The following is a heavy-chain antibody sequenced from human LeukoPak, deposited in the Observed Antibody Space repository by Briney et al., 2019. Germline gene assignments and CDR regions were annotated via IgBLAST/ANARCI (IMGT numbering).Heavy chain of an antibody. CDR2: IYSSGNS. CDR3: AREGIARDGFNYYAN. D-gene: IGHD5-24*01. V-gene: IGHV3-66*03. CDR1: GFTVSSSY. J-gene: IGHJ1*01. Sequence: GGSLRLSCAASGFTVSSSYMSWVRQAPGKGLEWVSMIYSSGNSYYADPVKGRLTLSRDTAKSTLFLQMNSLRVEDAAVYYCAREGIARDGFNYYANWGQGTLVTVSS.